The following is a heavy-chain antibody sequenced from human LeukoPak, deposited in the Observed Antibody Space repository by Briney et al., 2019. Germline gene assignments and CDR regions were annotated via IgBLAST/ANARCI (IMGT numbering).Heavy chain of an antibody. V-gene: IGHV3-53*01. CDR3: AKEITYCSRTSCYVYWYFDL. D-gene: IGHD2-2*01. CDR1: GFTVSSNY. Sequence: GGSLRLSCAASGFTVSSNYMSWVRQAPGKGLEWVSVIYSGGSTYNADSVKGRFTISRDNSKNTLYLQMNSLRAEDTAVYYCAKEITYCSRTSCYVYWYFDLWGRGTLVTVSS. J-gene: IGHJ2*01. CDR2: IYSGGST.